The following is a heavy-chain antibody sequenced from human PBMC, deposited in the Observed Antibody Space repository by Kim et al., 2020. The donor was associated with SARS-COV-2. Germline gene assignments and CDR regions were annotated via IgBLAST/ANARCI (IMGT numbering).Heavy chain of an antibody. V-gene: IGHV1-2*06. CDR1: GYTFTGYY. CDR3: ARGRAMVQGHSNWFDP. J-gene: IGHJ5*02. D-gene: IGHD3-10*01. Sequence: ASVKVSCKASGYTFTGYYMHWVRQAPGQGLEWMGRINPNSGGTNYAQKFQGRVTMTRDTSISTAYMELSRLRSDDTAVYYCARGRAMVQGHSNWFDPWGQGTLVTVSS. CDR2: INPNSGGT.